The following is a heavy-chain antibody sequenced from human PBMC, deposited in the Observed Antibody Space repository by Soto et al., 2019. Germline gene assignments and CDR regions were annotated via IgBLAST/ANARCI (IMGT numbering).Heavy chain of an antibody. J-gene: IGHJ4*02. V-gene: IGHV1-69*02. Sequence: QVQLVQSGAEVKKPGSSVKVSCKVSGGTFSSYTISWVRQTPGQGLEWMGRITPILGIANYTQKFQGRVTITADKSTSTVYLEVSRLTSEDPAIYFCARSNPAFDYWGQGTLVTVSS. CDR3: ARSNPAFDY. D-gene: IGHD7-27*01. CDR1: GGTFSSYT. CDR2: ITPILGIA.